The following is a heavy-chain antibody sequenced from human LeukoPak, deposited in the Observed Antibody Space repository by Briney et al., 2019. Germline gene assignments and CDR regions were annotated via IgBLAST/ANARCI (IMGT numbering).Heavy chain of an antibody. CDR3: AKAQKYTGDLEY. J-gene: IGHJ4*02. CDR2: ISGNGGNR. D-gene: IGHD4-17*01. Sequence: PGGSLRLSCAASGFTFSNYAMSWVRQAPGKGLEWVSGISGNGGNRYYADSVKGRFTISRDNSKNTLYVQINSLRDEDTAVYYCAKAQKYTGDLEYWGQGILVTVSS. CDR1: GFTFSNYA. V-gene: IGHV3-23*01.